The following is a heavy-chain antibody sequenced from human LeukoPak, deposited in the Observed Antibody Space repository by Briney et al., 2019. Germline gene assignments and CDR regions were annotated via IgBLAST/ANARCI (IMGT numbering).Heavy chain of an antibody. CDR3: ARGRVDIVVVPAAIGFDY. D-gene: IGHD2-2*02. CDR1: GGTFSSYA. V-gene: IGHV1-69*13. J-gene: IGHJ4*02. CDR2: IIPIFGTA. Sequence: SVKVSCKASGGTFSSYAISWVRQAPGQGLEWTGGIIPIFGTANYAQKFQGRVTITADESTSTAYMELSSPRSEDTAVYYCARGRVDIVVVPAAIGFDYWGQGTLVTVSS.